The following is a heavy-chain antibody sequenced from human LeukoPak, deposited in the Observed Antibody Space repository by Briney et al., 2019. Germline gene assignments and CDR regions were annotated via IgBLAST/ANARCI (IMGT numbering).Heavy chain of an antibody. Sequence: PGGSLRLSCAASGFTFSSYSMNWVRQAPGKGLEWVAVISPDGRDKHFADSVKGRFTISRDNSGNTLYLQMSSLRGEDTAVYYCARDLDKAAKYYFDNWGQGTLVTVSS. D-gene: IGHD6-25*01. CDR3: ARDLDKAAKYYFDN. V-gene: IGHV3-30*03. CDR1: GFTFSSYS. CDR2: ISPDGRDK. J-gene: IGHJ4*02.